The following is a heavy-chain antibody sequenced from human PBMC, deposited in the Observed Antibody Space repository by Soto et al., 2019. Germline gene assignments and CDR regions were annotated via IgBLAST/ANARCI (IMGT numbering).Heavy chain of an antibody. CDR1: GYTFTGYY. CDR2: INPNSGGT. D-gene: IGHD6-6*01. CDR3: EKFRRYTSSWAQPYYYWGLAV. J-gene: IGHJ6*02. Sequence: ASVKVSCKASGYTFTGYYMHWVRQAPGQGLEWMGWINPNSGGTNYAQKYQGWVTMTRDTAISTANMEMSRLRYDDTAKYECEKFRRYTSSWAQPYYYWGLAVWAQGTPVTVSS. V-gene: IGHV1-2*04.